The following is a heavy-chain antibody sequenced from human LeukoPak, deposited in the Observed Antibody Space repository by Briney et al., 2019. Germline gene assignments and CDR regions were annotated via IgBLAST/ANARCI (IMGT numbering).Heavy chain of an antibody. CDR2: ISYDGSNK. CDR3: ARDPVSDYYDSSGYYLS. CDR1: GFTFSSYA. D-gene: IGHD3-22*01. Sequence: GGSLRFSCAASGFTFSSYAMHWVRQAPGKGLEWVAVISYDGSNKYYADSVKGRFTISRDNSKNTLYLQMNSLRAEDTAVYYCARDPVSDYYDSSGYYLSWGQGTLVTVSS. V-gene: IGHV3-30-3*01. J-gene: IGHJ4*02.